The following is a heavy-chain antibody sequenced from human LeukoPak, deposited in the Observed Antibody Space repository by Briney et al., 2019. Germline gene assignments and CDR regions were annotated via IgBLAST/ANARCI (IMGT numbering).Heavy chain of an antibody. V-gene: IGHV4-4*07. Sequence: SETLSLTCTVSGGSISSYYWSWIRQPAGKGLEWIGRNYTRGSTNYNPSLKSRVTMSVDTSKNQFSLKLSSVTAADTAVYYCAGEGHYYDSSGYYYGGEDYWGQGTLVTVSS. CDR2: NYTRGST. CDR1: GGSISSYY. D-gene: IGHD3-22*01. CDR3: AGEGHYYDSSGYYYGGEDY. J-gene: IGHJ4*02.